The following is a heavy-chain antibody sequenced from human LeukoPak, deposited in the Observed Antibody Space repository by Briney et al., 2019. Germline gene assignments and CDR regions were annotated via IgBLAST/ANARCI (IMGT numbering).Heavy chain of an antibody. CDR2: IYNSGST. CDR3: TRIADVAGTGIPDY. V-gene: IGHV4-39*01. D-gene: IGHD6-19*01. CDR1: GGSSSSSYY. Sequence: SETLSLTCTVSGGSSSSSYYWGWIRQPPGKGLEWIGSIYNSGSTYYNPSLKSRVTISVDTSNNQFSLKLSSVTAADTAVYYCTRIADVAGTGIPDYWGQGTLVTVSS. J-gene: IGHJ4*02.